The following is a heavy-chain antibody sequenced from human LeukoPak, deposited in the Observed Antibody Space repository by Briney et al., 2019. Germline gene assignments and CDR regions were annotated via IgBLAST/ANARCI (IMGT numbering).Heavy chain of an antibody. CDR2: ILYSGST. V-gene: IGHV4-39*07. Sequence: SETLSLTCTVSGGSISSSSYYWGWIRQPPGKGLEWIGNILYSGSTSYNPSLKSRVAILIDTSQNQFSLKLSSVTAADTAVYYCARTGYSSSHFEYWGQGTLVTVSS. CDR1: GGSISSSSYY. J-gene: IGHJ4*02. CDR3: ARTGYSSSHFEY. D-gene: IGHD6-13*01.